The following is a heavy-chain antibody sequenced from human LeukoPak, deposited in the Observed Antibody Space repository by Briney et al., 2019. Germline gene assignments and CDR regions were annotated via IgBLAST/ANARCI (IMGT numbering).Heavy chain of an antibody. CDR2: ISSSSSYI. J-gene: IGHJ4*02. CDR3: ARGRDGAGGY. CDR1: GFTFSSYN. D-gene: IGHD4-23*01. Sequence: GGSLRLSCAASGFTFSSYNMNWVRQAPGKGLEWVSSISSSSSYIYYADSVKVRFAISRDNAKNSLYLQMNSLRAEDTAVYYCARGRDGAGGYWGQGTLVTVSS. V-gene: IGHV3-21*01.